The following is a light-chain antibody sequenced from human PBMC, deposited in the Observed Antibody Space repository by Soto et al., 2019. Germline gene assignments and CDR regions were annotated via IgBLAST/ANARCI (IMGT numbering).Light chain of an antibody. CDR1: QGVGST. J-gene: IGKJ4*01. CDR3: QHYKTWPLA. V-gene: IGKV3-15*01. Sequence: ELVLTQSPATLSVSPGERATLSCRASQGVGSTLAWYQQEPGQAPRLLIYDASTRATGVPARFSGDGSGTDFTLTISGLQSDDFAIYYCQHYKTWPLAFGGGTRVEI. CDR2: DAS.